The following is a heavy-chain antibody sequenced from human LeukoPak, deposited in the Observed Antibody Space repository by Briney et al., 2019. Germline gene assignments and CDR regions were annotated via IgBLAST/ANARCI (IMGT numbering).Heavy chain of an antibody. CDR3: AKDGKWPRRARGYSYGYIFDY. V-gene: IGHV3-23*01. Sequence: GGSLRLSCAASGFTLSSYAMSWVRQAPGKGLEWVSAISGSGGSTYYADSVKGRFTISRDNSKNTLYLQMNSLRAEDTAVYYCAKDGKWPRRARGYSYGYIFDYWGQGTLVTVSS. J-gene: IGHJ4*02. CDR1: GFTLSSYA. D-gene: IGHD5-18*01. CDR2: ISGSGGST.